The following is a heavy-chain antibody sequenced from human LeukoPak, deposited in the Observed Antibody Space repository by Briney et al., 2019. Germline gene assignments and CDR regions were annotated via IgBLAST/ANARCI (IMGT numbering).Heavy chain of an antibody. D-gene: IGHD6-13*01. CDR2: IWYGGSNK. J-gene: IGHJ6*04. Sequence: GRSLRLSCAASGFTFSSYGMHWVRQAPGKGLEWVAVIWYGGSNKYYADSVKGRFTISRDNSKNTLYLQMNSLRAEDTAVYYCARDLGSYSSSWYGAYYYGMDVWGKGTTVTVSS. CDR3: ARDLGSYSSSWYGAYYYGMDV. V-gene: IGHV3-33*01. CDR1: GFTFSSYG.